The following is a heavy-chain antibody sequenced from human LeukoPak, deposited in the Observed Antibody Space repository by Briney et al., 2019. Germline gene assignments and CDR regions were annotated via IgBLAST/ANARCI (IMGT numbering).Heavy chain of an antibody. CDR2: IYYSGST. Sequence: SETLSLTCTVSGGSISSGGYYWSWIRQHPGKGLEWIGYIYYSGSTYYNPSLKSRVTISVDTSKNQFSLKLSSVTAADTAVYYCARRAGCSSTSCLYYYGMDVWGQGTTVTVSS. CDR1: GGSISSGGYY. J-gene: IGHJ6*02. CDR3: ARRAGCSSTSCLYYYGMDV. D-gene: IGHD2-2*01. V-gene: IGHV4-31*03.